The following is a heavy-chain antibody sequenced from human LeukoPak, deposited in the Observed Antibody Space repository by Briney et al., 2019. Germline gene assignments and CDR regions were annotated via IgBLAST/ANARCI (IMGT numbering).Heavy chain of an antibody. V-gene: IGHV4-59*08. D-gene: IGHD3-22*01. Sequence: SETLSLTCTVSGGSISSYYWSWIRQPPGKGLEWIGYIYYSGSTNYNPSLKSRVTISVDTSKNQFSLKLSSVTAADTAVYYCARGHCYDSSGYFLGYAFDIWGQGTMVTVSS. CDR2: IYYSGST. J-gene: IGHJ3*02. CDR1: GGSISSYY. CDR3: ARGHCYDSSGYFLGYAFDI.